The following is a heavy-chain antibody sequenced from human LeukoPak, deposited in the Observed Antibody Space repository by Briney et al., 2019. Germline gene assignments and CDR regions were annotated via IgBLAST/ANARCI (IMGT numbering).Heavy chain of an antibody. D-gene: IGHD4-23*01. J-gene: IGHJ3*02. CDR3: ARRDPTLAALGAFDI. CDR1: GFTFSNYS. Sequence: GGSLRLSCAASGFTFSNYSMNWVRQAPGKGVEWVSSISSSSSYIYYADSVKGRFTISRDNAKNSLYLQMNSLRAEDTAVYYCARRDPTLAALGAFDIWGQGTMVTVSS. V-gene: IGHV3-21*01. CDR2: ISSSSSYI.